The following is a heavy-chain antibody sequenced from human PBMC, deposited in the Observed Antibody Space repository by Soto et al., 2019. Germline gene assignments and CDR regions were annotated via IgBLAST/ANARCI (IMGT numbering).Heavy chain of an antibody. CDR2: IYYSGST. Sequence: PSETLSLTCTVSGGSISSYYWSWIRQPPGKGLEWIGYIYYSGSTNYNPSLKSRVTISVDTSKNQFSLKLSSVTAADTAVYYCARDSAGYSNYYYYYYMDVWGKGTTVTVSS. CDR3: ARDSAGYSNYYYYYYMDV. D-gene: IGHD4-4*01. V-gene: IGHV4-59*01. CDR1: GGSISSYY. J-gene: IGHJ6*03.